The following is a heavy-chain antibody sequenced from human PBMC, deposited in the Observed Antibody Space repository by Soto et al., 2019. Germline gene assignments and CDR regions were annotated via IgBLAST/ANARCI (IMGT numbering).Heavy chain of an antibody. D-gene: IGHD2-15*01. Sequence: QVQLVQSGSEVKKAGASVKVSCTATGYTFTSYYMHWVRQAPGQGLEWMGVINPVAGDTTYAENFQGRVTMTRDTSTRTVYMDLSSLRSDDTAIYYCARMMGYLLVVDHYYGGMDVWGQGTAVTVAS. CDR1: GYTFTSYY. J-gene: IGHJ6*02. V-gene: IGHV1-46*01. CDR3: ARMMGYLLVVDHYYGGMDV. CDR2: INPVAGDT.